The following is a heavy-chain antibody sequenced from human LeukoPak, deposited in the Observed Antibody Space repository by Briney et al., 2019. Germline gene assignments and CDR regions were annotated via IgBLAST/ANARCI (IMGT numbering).Heavy chain of an antibody. D-gene: IGHD6-6*01. V-gene: IGHV3-23*01. CDR1: GFTFSSYP. CDR3: ARDSSHYLGSSDY. Sequence: GGFLRLSCVVSGFTFSSYPMSWVRQAPGKGLEWVSVISESGDVTHYADSMKGRFTISRDNTKNTLNLQMNSLRDEDTAIYYCARDSSHYLGSSDYWGQGTLVTVSS. CDR2: ISESGDVT. J-gene: IGHJ4*02.